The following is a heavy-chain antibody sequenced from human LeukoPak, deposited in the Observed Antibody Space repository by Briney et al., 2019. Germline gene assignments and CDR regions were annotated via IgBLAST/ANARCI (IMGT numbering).Heavy chain of an antibody. CDR3: ATWAFYHDLDV. J-gene: IGHJ6*02. D-gene: IGHD1-26*01. CDR2: ISADGKA. V-gene: IGHV3-43*02. CDR1: GMNFERYA. Sequence: GGSLRLSCAASGMNFERYAMHWVRQRPGKGLEWVGVISADGKADHADGVKGRFTDSRDNSKDSLSLQMSSLRDEDTALYYCATWAFYHDLDVWGQGTTVIVSS.